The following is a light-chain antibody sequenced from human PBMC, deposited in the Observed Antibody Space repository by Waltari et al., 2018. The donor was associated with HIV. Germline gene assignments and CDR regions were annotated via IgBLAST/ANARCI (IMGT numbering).Light chain of an antibody. J-gene: IGLJ2*01. CDR2: DNN. V-gene: IGLV1-51*01. CDR3: GTWDTSLSAGV. CDR1: SPTIANNY. Sequence: QSVLTQPPAVSAAPGQTVTISCSGSSPTIANNYVSWYQQLPGTAPKLLIYDNNRRSSGIPDRFSGSKSGTSATLAIAGLQTGDEADYYCGTWDTSLSAGVFGGGTKVTVL.